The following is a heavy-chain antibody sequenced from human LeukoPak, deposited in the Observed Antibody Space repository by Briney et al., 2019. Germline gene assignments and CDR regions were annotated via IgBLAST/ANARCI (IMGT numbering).Heavy chain of an antibody. CDR2: LYSGGGT. CDR3: ARAGGLRIAVAPIDY. D-gene: IGHD6-19*01. J-gene: IGHJ4*02. Sequence: QSGGSLRLSCAASGFAVSDSFMTWVRQAPGKGLEWVSVLYSGGGTFYADSVKGRFTISRDNSKNMLYLQMNSLRAEDTAVYYCARAGGLRIAVAPIDYWGQGTLVTVSS. CDR1: GFAVSDSF. V-gene: IGHV3-53*01.